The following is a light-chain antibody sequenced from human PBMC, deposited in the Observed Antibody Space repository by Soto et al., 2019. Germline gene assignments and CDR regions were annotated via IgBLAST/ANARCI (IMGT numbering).Light chain of an antibody. CDR1: QSLLFINGITF. V-gene: IGKV2-30*01. Sequence: EVVLTQSPLSLPVTVGQPATVSCWSSQSLLFINGITFLTWIHQRPGQPPRRLISEVSNRESGVPDRFSGSGSGTNFTLTISRVEAEDVGLFYCMQGTHWPLAFGGGTRVEIK. CDR3: MQGTHWPLA. CDR2: EVS. J-gene: IGKJ4*01.